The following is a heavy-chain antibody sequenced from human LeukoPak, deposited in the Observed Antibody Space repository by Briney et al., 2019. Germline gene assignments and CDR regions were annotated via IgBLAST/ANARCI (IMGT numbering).Heavy chain of an antibody. CDR2: IKHDGSEK. CDR3: ARYSGSYYNSYYFDY. CDR1: GFTFSSYW. V-gene: IGHV3-7*01. J-gene: IGHJ4*02. D-gene: IGHD1-26*01. Sequence: GGSLRLSCAASGFTFSSYWMSWVRQAPGKGLEWVANIKHDGSEKYYVDSVKGRFTISRDNAKNSLYLQMNSLRAEDTAVYYCARYSGSYYNSYYFDYWGQGTLVTVSS.